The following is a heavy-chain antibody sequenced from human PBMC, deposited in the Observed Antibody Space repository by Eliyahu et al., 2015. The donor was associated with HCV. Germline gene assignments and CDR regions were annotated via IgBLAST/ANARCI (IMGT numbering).Heavy chain of an antibody. Sequence: QVQLQQWGAGLLKPSETLSLXCXVYGGSFSAYYWSWXRXPPGKGLEWIGEINHSGSTNYNPSLKSRVTILVDTSKNQFSLKVSSVTAADTAVYYCTRGASRYSSIWGQGTLVTVSS. J-gene: IGHJ4*02. CDR1: GGSFSAYY. CDR2: INHSGST. CDR3: TRGASRYSSI. V-gene: IGHV4-34*01. D-gene: IGHD6-19*01.